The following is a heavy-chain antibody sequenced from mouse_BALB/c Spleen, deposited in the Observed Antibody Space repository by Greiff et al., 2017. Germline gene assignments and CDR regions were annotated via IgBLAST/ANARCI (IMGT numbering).Heavy chain of an antibody. Sequence: EVKLVESGGGLVKPGGSLKLSCAASGFTFSSYAMSWVRQTPEKRLEWVASISSGGSTYYPDSVKGRFTISRDNARNILYLQMSSLRSEDTAMYYCERVGRRNAMDYWGQGTSVTGSS. CDR2: ISSGGST. CDR3: ERVGRRNAMDY. D-gene: IGHD4-1*01. J-gene: IGHJ4*01. V-gene: IGHV5-6-5*01. CDR1: GFTFSSYA.